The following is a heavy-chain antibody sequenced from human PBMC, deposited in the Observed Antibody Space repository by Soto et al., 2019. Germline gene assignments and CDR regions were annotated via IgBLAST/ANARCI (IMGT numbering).Heavy chain of an antibody. CDR2: VNPSGGHT. J-gene: IGHJ4*01. CDR1: GDTFTDYY. CDR3: ARGGHVVVVTAALDY. Sequence: QVQLMQSGAEVKKPGASVKVSCKASGDTFTDYYIHWVRQAHGQGLEWMGTVNPSGGHTTYAQHLLGRVTMTRDTSTSTLYMELTSLTSDDTAIYYCARGGHVVVVTAALDYCGNGTLVTVAS. V-gene: IGHV1-46*01. D-gene: IGHD2-21*02.